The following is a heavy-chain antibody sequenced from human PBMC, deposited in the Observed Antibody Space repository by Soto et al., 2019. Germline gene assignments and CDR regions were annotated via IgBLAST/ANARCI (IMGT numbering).Heavy chain of an antibody. D-gene: IGHD2-8*01. J-gene: IGHJ4*02. Sequence: QVQLVQSGAEVKKPGASVKISCKASGYTVTSYYMHWVRQAPGQGLEWMGIINPSGGSTHYAQQLQGGVAMTRDTSTSTVYMELNSLRSEDTAVYYCARPPYPGCINAVCYPLDYWGQGTLVTVSS. V-gene: IGHV1-46*01. CDR3: ARPPYPGCINAVCYPLDY. CDR1: GYTVTSYY. CDR2: INPSGGST.